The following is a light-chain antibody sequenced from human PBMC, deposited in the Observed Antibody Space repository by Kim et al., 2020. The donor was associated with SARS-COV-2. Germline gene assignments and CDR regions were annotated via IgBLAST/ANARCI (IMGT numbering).Light chain of an antibody. Sequence: DIQMTQSPFSLSASVGDRVTITCRASQSVNSWLNWYQQKPGKAPHLLIYRASNLRSGVPPRFSGSASGTDFTLTISSLQPEDFATYYCQQSYNFPRTFGQGTKVEIK. CDR1: QSVNSW. CDR2: RAS. V-gene: IGKV1-39*01. J-gene: IGKJ1*01. CDR3: QQSYNFPRT.